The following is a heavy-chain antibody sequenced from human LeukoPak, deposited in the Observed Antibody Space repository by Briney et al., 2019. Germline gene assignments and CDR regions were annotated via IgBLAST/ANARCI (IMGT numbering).Heavy chain of an antibody. Sequence: PGGSLRLSCAASGFTFSSYAMSWVRQAPGKGLEWVSAISGSGGSTYNADSVKGRFTISRDNSKNTLYLQMNSLRAEDTAVYYCAKTRGPSYGRDYWGQGTLVTVSS. CDR1: GFTFSSYA. CDR3: AKTRGPSYGRDY. CDR2: ISGSGGST. D-gene: IGHD5-18*01. J-gene: IGHJ4*02. V-gene: IGHV3-23*01.